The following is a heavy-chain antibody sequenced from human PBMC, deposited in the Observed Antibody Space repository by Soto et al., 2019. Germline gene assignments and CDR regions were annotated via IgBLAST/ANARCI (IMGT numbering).Heavy chain of an antibody. CDR1: GGTFRKYG. Sequence: SVKVSCKASGGTFRKYGISWVRQAPGQGLEWLGGIIPMFGTATSTQNFQGRLTITADESTSTAYMELSSLTSEDTAVYFCARSVGVTTLSYLDYWGQGTQVTVCS. CDR3: ARSVGVTTLSYLDY. CDR2: IIPMFGTA. D-gene: IGHD1-26*01. J-gene: IGHJ4*02. V-gene: IGHV1-69*13.